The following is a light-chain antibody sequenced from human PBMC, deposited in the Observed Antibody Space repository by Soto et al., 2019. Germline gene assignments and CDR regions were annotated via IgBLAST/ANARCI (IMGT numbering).Light chain of an antibody. V-gene: IGLV2-18*02. CDR1: SSDVGKYDR. CDR3: SSYISTSPYV. CDR2: EVT. Sequence: QSVLTQPPSVSRSPGQSVTISCTGTSSDVGKYDRVSWYQQPPGTAPKLIIYEVTNRPSGVPARFSGSKSGNTASLTISGLQADDEADYYCSSYISTSPYVFGAGTKVTVL. J-gene: IGLJ1*01.